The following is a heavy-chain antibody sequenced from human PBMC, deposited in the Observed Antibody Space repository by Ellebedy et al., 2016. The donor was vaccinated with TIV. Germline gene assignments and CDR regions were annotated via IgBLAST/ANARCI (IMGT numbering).Heavy chain of an antibody. CDR2: FDPEEGET. D-gene: IGHD2-8*01. Sequence: AASVKVSCKVSGHTVSKISMHWVRQAPGKGLEWMGGFDPEEGETNYAQKFQGRFTMSEDTSTDTAYMELSSLRSEDTAVYYCATGLHCTITACHGEPGYMDVWGNGATVIVSS. V-gene: IGHV1-24*01. CDR3: ATGLHCTITACHGEPGYMDV. CDR1: GHTVSKIS. J-gene: IGHJ6*03.